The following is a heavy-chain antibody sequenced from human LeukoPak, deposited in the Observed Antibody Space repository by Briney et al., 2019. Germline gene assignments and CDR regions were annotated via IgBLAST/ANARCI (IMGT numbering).Heavy chain of an antibody. V-gene: IGHV4-59*01. Sequence: SETLSLTCTVSGASLSSYYWKWIRQPPGKGLEWIGYIYYSGSTNYNPSLKSRVTISVDTSKNQFSLRLSSVTAADTAVYCCAGERGYSYGYFFDYWGQGTLVTVSS. CDR3: AGERGYSYGYFFDY. CDR2: IYYSGST. CDR1: GASLSSYY. D-gene: IGHD5-18*01. J-gene: IGHJ4*02.